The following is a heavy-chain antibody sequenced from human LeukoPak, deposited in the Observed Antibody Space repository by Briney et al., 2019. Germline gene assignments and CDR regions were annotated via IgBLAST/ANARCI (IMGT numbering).Heavy chain of an antibody. J-gene: IGHJ6*02. CDR1: GGSFSGYY. CDR3: ARDRRGKITYYDILAYGMDV. Sequence: SETLSLACAVYGGSFSGYYWSWIRQPPGKGLEWIGEINHSGSTNYNPSLKSRVTISVDTSKNQFSLKLSSVTAADTAVYYCARDRRGKITYYDILAYGMDVWGQGTTVTVSS. D-gene: IGHD3-9*01. V-gene: IGHV4-34*01. CDR2: INHSGST.